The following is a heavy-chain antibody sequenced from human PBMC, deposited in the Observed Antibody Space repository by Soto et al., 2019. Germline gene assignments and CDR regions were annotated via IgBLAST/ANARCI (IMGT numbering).Heavy chain of an antibody. CDR2: TYYRSKWYN. V-gene: IGHV6-1*01. CDR3: AMDPAYSSGPSHHYGMAF. CDR1: GDSVSSNSAA. D-gene: IGHD6-19*01. Sequence: SQTISLTCAISGDSVSSNSAAWNWIRQSPSRGLEWLGRTYYRSKWYNDYAVSVKSRITINPDTSKNQFSLQLNSVTPEDTAVYDCAMDPAYSSGPSHHYGMAFRGQRTPVTVSS. J-gene: IGHJ6*02.